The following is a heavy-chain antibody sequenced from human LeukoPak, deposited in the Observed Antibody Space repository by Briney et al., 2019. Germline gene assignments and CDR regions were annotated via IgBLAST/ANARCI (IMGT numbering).Heavy chain of an antibody. D-gene: IGHD1-26*01. J-gene: IGHJ5*02. CDR3: ARDSGSYHNWFDP. V-gene: IGHV4-59*01. CDR1: GGSIRNYY. Sequence: SETLSLTCTVSGGSIRNYYWSWIRQPPGKGLEWIGYIYYSGSTNYNPSLKSRVTISVDTSKNQFSLKLSSVTAADTAVYYCARDSGSYHNWFDPWGQGTLVTVSS. CDR2: IYYSGST.